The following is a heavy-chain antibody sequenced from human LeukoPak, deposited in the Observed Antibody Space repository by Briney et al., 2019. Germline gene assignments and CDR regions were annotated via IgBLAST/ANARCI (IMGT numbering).Heavy chain of an antibody. D-gene: IGHD2-2*01. CDR3: ARRDCTSTTCWFDP. Sequence: PSETLSLTCTVSGGSISSYYWSWIRQPPGKGLEWIGYICTGGSTGYNPSLKSRVTMSVDTSKNQFSLKLGSVTAADTAVYYCARRDCTSTTCWFDPWGQGTLVTVSS. CDR2: ICTGGST. V-gene: IGHV4-4*09. CDR1: GGSISSYY. J-gene: IGHJ5*02.